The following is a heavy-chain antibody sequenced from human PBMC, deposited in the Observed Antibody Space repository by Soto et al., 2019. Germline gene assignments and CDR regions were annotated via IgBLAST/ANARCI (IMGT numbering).Heavy chain of an antibody. CDR1: GFTFSDYY. J-gene: IGHJ4*02. Sequence: PGGSLRLSCAAFGFTFSDYYMSWIRQAPGKGLEWISYISSSSSYTNYADSVKGRFTISRDNAKNSLYLQMNSLRAEDTAVYYCARDIPANYYDSSGVDYWGQGTLVTVS. D-gene: IGHD3-22*01. CDR2: ISSSSSYT. V-gene: IGHV3-11*06. CDR3: ARDIPANYYDSSGVDY.